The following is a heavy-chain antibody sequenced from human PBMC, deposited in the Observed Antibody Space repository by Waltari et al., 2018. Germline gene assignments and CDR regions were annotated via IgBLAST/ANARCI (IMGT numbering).Heavy chain of an antibody. CDR3: ARHVSYHYYMDV. J-gene: IGHJ6*03. D-gene: IGHD2-8*01. V-gene: IGHV4-39*01. CDR1: GGSISSISYY. Sequence: QLQLQESGPGLVKPSEHLSLTCSVSGGSISSISYYWGWIRQPPGKGLEWIGSFYYSGSTYRNPSLKSRVTISVDTSKNQFSLKLGSVTAADTAVYYCARHVSYHYYMDVWGKGTTVTVSS. CDR2: FYYSGST.